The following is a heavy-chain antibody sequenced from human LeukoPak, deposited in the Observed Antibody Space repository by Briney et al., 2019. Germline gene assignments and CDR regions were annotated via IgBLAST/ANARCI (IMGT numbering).Heavy chain of an antibody. CDR1: GFIFSRLG. J-gene: IGHJ6*03. Sequence: PGGALRLSCAASGFIFSRLGMQWVRQAAGGGGEWVAMIWHDGSVEEYEDSVKGGFTISRDNSQNTLYLQMNSLRDDDTAVYYCAKEGDQFRGYLDAWRKGTTVTVSS. D-gene: IGHD3-16*01. CDR2: IWHDGSVE. CDR3: AKEGDQFRGYLDA. V-gene: IGHV3-33*06.